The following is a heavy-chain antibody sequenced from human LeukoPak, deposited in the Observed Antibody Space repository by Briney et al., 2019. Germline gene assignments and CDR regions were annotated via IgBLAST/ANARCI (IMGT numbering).Heavy chain of an antibody. D-gene: IGHD7-27*01. J-gene: IGHJ5*02. Sequence: GGSLRLSCAATGFPLTTYWMSWVRQAPGKGLEWVANINEDGYEKYYVGSVKGRFTISRDNAKNSLYLHMSGPRVEDTAVYYCAKDPGDKDIDRWFDPWGQGTLVTVSS. V-gene: IGHV3-7*03. CDR3: AKDPGDKDIDRWFDP. CDR2: INEDGYEK. CDR1: GFPLTTYW.